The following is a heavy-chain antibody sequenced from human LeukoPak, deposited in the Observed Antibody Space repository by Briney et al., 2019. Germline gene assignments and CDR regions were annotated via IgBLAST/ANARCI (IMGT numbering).Heavy chain of an antibody. CDR1: GGSFSGYY. J-gene: IGHJ4*02. CDR3: ARTTVVPAAIDDY. CDR2: INHSGST. V-gene: IGHV4-34*01. Sequence: KPSETLSLTCAVYGGSFSGYYWSWIRQPPGKGLEWIGEINHSGSTNYNPSLKSRVTISVDTSKNQFSLKLSSVTAADTAVYYCARTTVVPAAIDDYWGQGTLVTVSS. D-gene: IGHD2-2*01.